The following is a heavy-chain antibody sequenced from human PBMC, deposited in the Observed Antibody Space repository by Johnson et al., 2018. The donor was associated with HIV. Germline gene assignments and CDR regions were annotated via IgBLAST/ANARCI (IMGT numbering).Heavy chain of an antibody. J-gene: IGHJ3*02. CDR2: ISGSGGST. V-gene: IGHV3-23*04. D-gene: IGHD6-13*01. CDR1: GFTFSSYG. CDR3: AKGGSSNDAFDI. Sequence: EVQLVESGGGVVQPGRSLRLSCAASGFTFSSYGMHWVRQAPGKGLEWVSAISGSGGSTYYADSVKGRFTISRDNSKNTLYLQMNSLRAEDTAVYYCAKGGSSNDAFDIWGQGTMVTVSS.